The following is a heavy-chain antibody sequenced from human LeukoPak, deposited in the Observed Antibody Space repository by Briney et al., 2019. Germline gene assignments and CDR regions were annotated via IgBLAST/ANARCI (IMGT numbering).Heavy chain of an antibody. CDR2: IYYSGST. CDR1: GGSFSGYY. V-gene: IGHV4-34*11. D-gene: IGHD3-22*01. CDR3: ARDSSGYFWFDP. J-gene: IGHJ5*02. Sequence: SETLSLTCAVYGGSFSGYYWSWIRQPPGKGLEWIGSIYYSGSTYYNPSLKSRVTISVDTSKNQFSLKLSSVTAADTAVYYCARDSSGYFWFDPWGQGTLVTVSS.